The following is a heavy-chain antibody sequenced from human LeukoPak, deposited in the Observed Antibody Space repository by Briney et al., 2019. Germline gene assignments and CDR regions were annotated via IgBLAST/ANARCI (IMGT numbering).Heavy chain of an antibody. CDR1: GYTFTNYG. Sequence: ASVKVSCKASGYTFTNYGISWVRQAPGQGLEWMGWISAYNGHTKYAQKVQDRVTMTRDTSTSTAYMELRSLRSEDTAVYYCAREDIVVVVAATPSHPLDYWGQGTLVTVSS. D-gene: IGHD2-15*01. CDR2: ISAYNGHT. CDR3: AREDIVVVVAATPSHPLDY. V-gene: IGHV1-18*01. J-gene: IGHJ4*02.